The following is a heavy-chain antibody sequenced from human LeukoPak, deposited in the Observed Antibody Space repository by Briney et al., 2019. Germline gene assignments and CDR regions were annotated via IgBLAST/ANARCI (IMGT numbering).Heavy chain of an antibody. Sequence: GGSLRLSCAASGFTFSSYAMSWVRQAPGKGLEWVSAISGSAISGSGGRTYYADSVKGRFTISRDNSKNTLYLQMNSLRAEDTAVYHCAKEALKAAILGYYFDYWGQGTLVTVSS. J-gene: IGHJ4*02. CDR3: AKEALKAAILGYYFDY. V-gene: IGHV3-23*01. D-gene: IGHD2-2*01. CDR1: GFTFSSYA. CDR2: ISGSAISGSGGRT.